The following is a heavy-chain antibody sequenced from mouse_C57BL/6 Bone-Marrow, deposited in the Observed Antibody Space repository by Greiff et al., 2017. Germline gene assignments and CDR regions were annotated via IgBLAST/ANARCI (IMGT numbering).Heavy chain of an antibody. D-gene: IGHD1-1*01. CDR1: GYTFTSYW. CDR3: ARDYGSSYVGAWFAY. J-gene: IGHJ3*01. V-gene: IGHV1-64*01. CDR2: IHPNSGST. Sequence: VQLKQPGAELVKPGASVKLSCKASGYTFTSYWMHWVKQRPGQGLEWIGMIHPNSGSTNYNEKFKSKATLTVDKSSSTAYMQLSSLTSEDSAVYYCARDYGSSYVGAWFAYWGQGTLVTVSA.